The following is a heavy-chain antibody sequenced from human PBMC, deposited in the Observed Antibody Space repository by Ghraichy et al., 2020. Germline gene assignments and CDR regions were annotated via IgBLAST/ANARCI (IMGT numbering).Heavy chain of an antibody. CDR3: ARDSRIQLWQHLGY. D-gene: IGHD5-18*01. J-gene: IGHJ4*02. Sequence: ASAKVSCKASGYTFTSYAMHWVRQAPGQRLEWMGWINAGNGNTKYSQKFQGRVTITRDTSASTAYMELSSLRSEDTAVYYCARDSRIQLWQHLGYWGQGTLVTVSS. CDR1: GYTFTSYA. CDR2: INAGNGNT. V-gene: IGHV1-3*01.